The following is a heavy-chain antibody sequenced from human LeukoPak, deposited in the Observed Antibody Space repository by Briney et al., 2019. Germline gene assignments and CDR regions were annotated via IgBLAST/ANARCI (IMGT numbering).Heavy chain of an antibody. CDR1: DFTFSTYA. J-gene: IGHJ4*02. Sequence: GRSLRLSCAVSDFTFSTYAMHWVRQAPDKGLEWVAVIPYDGGKKYYADSVKGRFTISRDNSKNTLYLQMNSLRTEDTAMYYCASRKDTPHLPDYWGQGTLVTVSS. D-gene: IGHD5-18*01. V-gene: IGHV3-30-3*01. CDR3: ASRKDTPHLPDY. CDR2: IPYDGGKK.